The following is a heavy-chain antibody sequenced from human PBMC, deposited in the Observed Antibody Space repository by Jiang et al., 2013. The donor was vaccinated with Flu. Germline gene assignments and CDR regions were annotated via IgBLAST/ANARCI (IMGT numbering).Heavy chain of an antibody. J-gene: IGHJ2*01. CDR2: LLHGST. CDR1: GGSISSGGYY. CDR3: AREGGQISSFSGSWYFDL. V-gene: IGHV4-31*03. D-gene: IGHD2/OR15-2a*01. Sequence: QTLSLTCTVSGGSISSGGYYWSWIRPAPREGPGVDWVHLLHGSTYYNPSLKSRVTISVDTSKNQFSLKLSSVTAADTAVYYCAREGGQISSFSGSWYFDLWGRGTLVTVSS.